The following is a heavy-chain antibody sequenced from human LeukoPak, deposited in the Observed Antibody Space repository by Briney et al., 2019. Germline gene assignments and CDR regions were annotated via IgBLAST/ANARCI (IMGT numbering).Heavy chain of an antibody. CDR1: GYTFTSYD. V-gene: IGHV1-8*03. D-gene: IGHD6-13*01. CDR3: AKEFIIGQLVFDY. CDR2: MNPNSGNT. Sequence: ASVKVSCKASGYTFTSYDINWVRQATGQGLEWMGWMNPNSGNTGYAQKFQGRVTITRNTSISTAYMELSSLRAEDTAVYYCAKEFIIGQLVFDYWGQGTLVTVSS. J-gene: IGHJ4*02.